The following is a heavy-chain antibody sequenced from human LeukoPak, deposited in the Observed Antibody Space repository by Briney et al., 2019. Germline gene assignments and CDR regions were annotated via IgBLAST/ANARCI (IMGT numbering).Heavy chain of an antibody. V-gene: IGHV1-69*13. CDR3: ARVTLGDWPDPYGMDV. CDR2: IIPIFGTA. CDR1: GGTFSSYA. J-gene: IGHJ6*02. D-gene: IGHD2-21*02. Sequence: ASVKVSCTASGGTFSSYAISWVRQAPGQGLEWMGGIIPIFGTANYAQKFQGRVTITADESTSTAYMELSSLRSEDTAVYYCARVTLGDWPDPYGMDVWGQGTTVTVSS.